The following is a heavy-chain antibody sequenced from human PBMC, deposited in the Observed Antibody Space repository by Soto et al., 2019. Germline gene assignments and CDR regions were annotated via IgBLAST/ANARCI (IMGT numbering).Heavy chain of an antibody. Sequence: QVQLVQSGAEVKKPGSSVKVSCKASGGTFSSYTISWVRQAPGQGLEWMGRIIPILGIANYAQKFQGRVTITADKSTSTAYMELSSLRSEDTAVYYCASHKNYCGEYYFDYWGQGTLVTVSS. D-gene: IGHD1-7*01. V-gene: IGHV1-69*02. J-gene: IGHJ4*02. CDR1: GGTFSSYT. CDR3: ASHKNYCGEYYFDY. CDR2: IIPILGIA.